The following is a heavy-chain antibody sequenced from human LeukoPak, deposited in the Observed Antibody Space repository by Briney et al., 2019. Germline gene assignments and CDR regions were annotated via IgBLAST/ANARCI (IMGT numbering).Heavy chain of an antibody. Sequence: GGSLRLSCAASGFTFSSYWTHWVRQAPGKGLVWVSRIDSDGSSTTYADSVKGRFTISRDNAKNTLYLQMNSLRAEDTAVYYCASAVRGVNSHYYYYGMDVWGQGTTVTVSS. D-gene: IGHD3-10*01. CDR1: GFTFSSYW. V-gene: IGHV3-74*01. CDR2: IDSDGSST. J-gene: IGHJ6*02. CDR3: ASAVRGVNSHYYYYGMDV.